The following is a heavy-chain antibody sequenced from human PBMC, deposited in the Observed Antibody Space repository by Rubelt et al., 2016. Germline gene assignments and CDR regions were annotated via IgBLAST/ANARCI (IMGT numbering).Heavy chain of an antibody. CDR3: SAADSSSWYDATDT. CDR2: FDGEDGET. J-gene: IGHJ3*02. Sequence: QVPLVQSGAVLKKPGASVKVSCKVSGDTLSVFSIPWVRQAPGKGLEWMGGFDGEDGETVYAKNFQGRLIMTEDTSTDTAYMELSRLTSADTAVYYCSAADSSSWYDATDTWGQGTMVTVSA. CDR1: GDTLSVFS. D-gene: IGHD6-13*01. V-gene: IGHV1-24*01.